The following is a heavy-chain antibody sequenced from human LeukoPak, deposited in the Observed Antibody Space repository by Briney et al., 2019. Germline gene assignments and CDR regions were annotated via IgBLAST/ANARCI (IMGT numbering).Heavy chain of an antibody. D-gene: IGHD3-10*01. CDR3: ARKVRPNDAFDI. J-gene: IGHJ3*02. V-gene: IGHV1-69*05. CDR1: GGTFSRNA. Sequence: SVKVSCKASGGTFSRNAISWVRQAPGQGLEWMGGIIPIFGTTNYAQKFQGRVTITTDESTSTAYMELSSLRSEDTAVYYCARKVRPNDAFDIWGQGTMVTVSS. CDR2: IIPIFGTT.